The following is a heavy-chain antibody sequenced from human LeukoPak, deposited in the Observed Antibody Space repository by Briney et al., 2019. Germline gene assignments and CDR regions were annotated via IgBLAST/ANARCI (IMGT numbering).Heavy chain of an antibody. D-gene: IGHD1-7*01. Sequence: GGSLRLSCAASGFTFSSYAMSWFRQAPGKGLEWVSAISGSGGSTYYADSVKGRFTISRDNSKNTLYLQMNSLRAEDTAVYYCAQLKFGITGTTSYFDYWGQGTLVTVSS. J-gene: IGHJ4*02. CDR3: AQLKFGITGTTSYFDY. CDR1: GFTFSSYA. V-gene: IGHV3-23*01. CDR2: ISGSGGST.